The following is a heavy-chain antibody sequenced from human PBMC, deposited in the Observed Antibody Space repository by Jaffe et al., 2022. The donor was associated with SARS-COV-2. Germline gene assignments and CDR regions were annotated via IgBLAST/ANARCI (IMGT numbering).Heavy chain of an antibody. J-gene: IGHJ6*02. CDR1: RFTFSTYG. CDR3: ATDQGRYFLSGDMDV. D-gene: IGHD3-9*01. Sequence: QVQLVESGGGVVQPGGSLRLSCAASRFTFSTYGIHWVRQAPGKGLEWVAVLSYDGNYPHYADSVKGRFTISRDTSQTTLYLQMNSLRAEDTAVYYCATDQGRYFLSGDMDVWGQGTTVTVSS. CDR2: LSYDGNYP. V-gene: IGHV3-30*03.